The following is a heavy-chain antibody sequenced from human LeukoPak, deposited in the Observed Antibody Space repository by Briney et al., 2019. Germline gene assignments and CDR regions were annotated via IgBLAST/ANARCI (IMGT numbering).Heavy chain of an antibody. D-gene: IGHD7-27*01. V-gene: IGHV3-23*01. Sequence: GGSLRLSCAASGFTFSSYAMTWVRQAPGKGLEWVSAITDSGGDTYHADSVKGRFTISRDNSKSRLYTQMDSLRVEDTAVYYCARDPNWGSGYWGQGTLVTVSS. J-gene: IGHJ4*02. CDR1: GFTFSSYA. CDR2: ITDSGGDT. CDR3: ARDPNWGSGY.